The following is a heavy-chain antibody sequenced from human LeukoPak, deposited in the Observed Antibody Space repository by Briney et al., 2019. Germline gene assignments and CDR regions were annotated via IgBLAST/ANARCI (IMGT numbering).Heavy chain of an antibody. D-gene: IGHD3-22*01. Sequence: GGTLRLSCAASGFTFSSYGMSWVRQAPGKGLEWVSAISGSGGSTYYADSVKGRFTISRDNSKKTLYLQMNSLRAEDTAVYYCARDPRGPTGYDSRGRDSFDYWGQGTLVTVSS. CDR3: ARDPRGPTGYDSRGRDSFDY. CDR1: GFTFSSYG. V-gene: IGHV3-23*01. CDR2: ISGSGGST. J-gene: IGHJ4*02.